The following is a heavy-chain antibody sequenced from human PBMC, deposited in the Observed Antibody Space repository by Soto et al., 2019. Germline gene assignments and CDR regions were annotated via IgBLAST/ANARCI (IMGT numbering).Heavy chain of an antibody. CDR2: IDPSDTYT. CDR3: ARHPGTGYSGGMDV. Sequence: GESLKISWNGSGYSFTSYWISWVRQMPGKGLEWMGRIDPSDTYTNYSPSFQGHVTISADKSISTAYLQSSSLKASDTAMYYCARHPGTGYSGGMDVWGQGTTVTVSS. CDR1: GYSFTSYW. J-gene: IGHJ6*02. V-gene: IGHV5-10-1*01. D-gene: IGHD6-13*01.